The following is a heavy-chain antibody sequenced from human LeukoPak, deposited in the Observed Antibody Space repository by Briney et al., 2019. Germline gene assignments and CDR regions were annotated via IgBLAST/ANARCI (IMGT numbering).Heavy chain of an antibody. CDR1: GFTFSSYA. D-gene: IGHD1-26*01. CDR3: AKDRRYSGSSGYYFDY. J-gene: IGHJ4*02. V-gene: IGHV3-23*01. CDR2: ISGSGGST. Sequence: GGSLRLSCAASGFTFSSYAMSWVRQAPGKGLEWVSAISGSGGSTYHADSVKGRFTISRDNSKNTLYLQMNSLRAEDTAVYYCAKDRRYSGSSGYYFDYWGQGTLVTVSS.